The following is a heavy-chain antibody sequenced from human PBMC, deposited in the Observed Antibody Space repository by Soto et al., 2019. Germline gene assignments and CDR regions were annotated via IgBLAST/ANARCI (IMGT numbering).Heavy chain of an antibody. J-gene: IGHJ6*02. CDR1: GFIINNYA. D-gene: IGHD3-3*01. CDR2: ISYDGSNK. Sequence: QVQLVESGGGVVQPGRSLRVSCAASGFIINNYAMHWVRQTPGKGLEWVGVISYDGSNKYYADSVKGRFTISRDNSTNTLYIQMNNLRPDDSAVYYCARRQDFGGPHYYYGMDVWGQGTTVTVSS. CDR3: ARRQDFGGPHYYYGMDV. V-gene: IGHV3-30*04.